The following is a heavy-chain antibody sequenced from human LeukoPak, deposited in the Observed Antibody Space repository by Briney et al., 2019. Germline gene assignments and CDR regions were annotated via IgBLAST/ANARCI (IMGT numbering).Heavy chain of an antibody. V-gene: IGHV5-51*01. CDR1: GYSFNSYW. D-gene: IGHD2-15*01. J-gene: IGHJ4*02. CDR2: IYPGDSET. CDR3: ARLPGYCSDGSCYSWYFDY. Sequence: GESLKISCKGSGYSFNSYWIAWVRQMPGKGLEGMGSIYPGDSETTYSPSFQGQVAISGDTSTSTAYLQWSSLKASDTAMYYCARLPGYCSDGSCYSWYFDYWGQGTLVTVSS.